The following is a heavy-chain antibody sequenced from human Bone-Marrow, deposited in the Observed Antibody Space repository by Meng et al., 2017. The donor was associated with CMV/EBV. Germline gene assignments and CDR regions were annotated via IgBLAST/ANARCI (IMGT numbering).Heavy chain of an antibody. Sequence: SVKVSCKASGYTFTGYYIHWVRQAPGQGLEWMGGIIPIFGTANYAQKFQGRVTITTDESTSTAYMELSSLRSEDTAVYYCAREDIVVVPAAEPYYYYYGMDVWGQGTTVTVSS. J-gene: IGHJ6*02. D-gene: IGHD2-2*01. CDR1: GYTFTGYY. V-gene: IGHV1-69*05. CDR3: AREDIVVVPAAEPYYYYYGMDV. CDR2: IIPIFGTA.